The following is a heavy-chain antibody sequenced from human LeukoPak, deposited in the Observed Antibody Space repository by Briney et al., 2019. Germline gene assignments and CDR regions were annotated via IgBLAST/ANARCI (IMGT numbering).Heavy chain of an antibody. J-gene: IGHJ4*02. D-gene: IGHD3-10*01. CDR1: GFTFSSYS. Sequence: HPGGSLRLSCAASGFTFSSYSMNWVRQAPGKGLEWVSYISSSSSTIYYADSVKGRFTISRDNSKNTLYLQMNSLRAEDTAVYYCAKDLLWFGESIGDYWGQGTLVTVSS. V-gene: IGHV3-48*01. CDR3: AKDLLWFGESIGDY. CDR2: ISSSSSTI.